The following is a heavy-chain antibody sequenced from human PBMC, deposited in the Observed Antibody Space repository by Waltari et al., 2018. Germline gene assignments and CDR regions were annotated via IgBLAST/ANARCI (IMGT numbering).Heavy chain of an antibody. D-gene: IGHD3-10*01. CDR2: ICSSSSYI. CDR1: GFTFSSYS. Sequence: EVQLVESGGGLVKPGGSLRLSCAASGFTFSSYSMNWVRQAPGKGVEWVSYICSSSSYIYYADSGKGRFTISRDNAKNSLYLQMNSLRAEDTAVYYCARLKGSGSYFGWFDPWGQGTLVTVSS. V-gene: IGHV3-21*01. CDR3: ARLKGSGSYFGWFDP. J-gene: IGHJ5*02.